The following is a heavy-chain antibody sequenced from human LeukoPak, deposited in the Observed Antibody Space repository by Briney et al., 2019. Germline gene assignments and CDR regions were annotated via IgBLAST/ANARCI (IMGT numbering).Heavy chain of an antibody. CDR2: IWYDGSNK. CDR1: GFTFSNYA. D-gene: IGHD4-17*01. V-gene: IGHV3-33*08. J-gene: IGHJ2*01. Sequence: GGSLRLSCAASGFTFSNYAMHGVRQAPGKALEGVAVIWYDGSNKYYADYVRGRFTISRDNSKNTLYLQMNSLRAEDTAVYFCARDGFPGAVTQNEGWWFFDLWGRGTLVTVSS. CDR3: ARDGFPGAVTQNEGWWFFDL.